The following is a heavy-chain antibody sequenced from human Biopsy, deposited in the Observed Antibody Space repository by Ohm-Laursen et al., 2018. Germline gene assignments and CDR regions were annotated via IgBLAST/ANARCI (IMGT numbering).Heavy chain of an antibody. CDR1: GYTFISYS. Sequence: ASVKVSCKASGYTFISYSINWVRQAPGQGLEWMGWIRPLNGDTKYGQKFQDRVTMTTDTSTSTVYMELTSLRSDDTAVYYCARGEVTFGELIVSLDSWGQGTLVTVSS. J-gene: IGHJ4*02. D-gene: IGHD3-16*02. CDR3: ARGEVTFGELIVSLDS. CDR2: IRPLNGDT. V-gene: IGHV1-18*01.